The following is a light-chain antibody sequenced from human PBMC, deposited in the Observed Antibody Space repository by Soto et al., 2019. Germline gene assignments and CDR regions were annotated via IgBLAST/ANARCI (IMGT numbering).Light chain of an antibody. V-gene: IGLV2-8*01. Sequence: QSALTQPPSASGSPGQSVTISCTGTSSDVGDYNYVSWYQQHPGKAPKLMIYEVSKRPSGVPDRFSGSKSGNTASLTVSGLQAEDEADYYCSSYAGNLYVFGSGTKLTVL. CDR3: SSYAGNLYV. CDR2: EVS. CDR1: SSDVGDYNY. J-gene: IGLJ1*01.